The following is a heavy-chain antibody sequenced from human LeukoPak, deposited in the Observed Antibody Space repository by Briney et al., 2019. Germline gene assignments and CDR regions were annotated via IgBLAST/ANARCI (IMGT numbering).Heavy chain of an antibody. Sequence: GGSLRLSCAASGFTFSSYWMSWVRQAPGKGLEWVANIREDGSEKNCLDSVKGRFTISRDNAKNSLYLQMDSLRVEDTAVYYCARDLGRISAAAIPGGSWGQGTLVTVSS. CDR3: ARDLGRISAAAIPGGS. V-gene: IGHV3-7*05. CDR2: IREDGSEK. D-gene: IGHD6-13*01. CDR1: GFTFSSYW. J-gene: IGHJ5*02.